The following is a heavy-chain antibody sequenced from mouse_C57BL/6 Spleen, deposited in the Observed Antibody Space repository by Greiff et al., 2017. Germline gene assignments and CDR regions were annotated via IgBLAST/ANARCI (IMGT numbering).Heavy chain of an antibody. CDR1: GYTFTSYW. D-gene: IGHD1-1*01. Sequence: QVQLQQPGAELVKPGASVKMSCKASGYTFTSYWITWVKQRPGQGLEWIGDIYPGSGSTNYNEKFKSKATLTVDTSSSTAYMQLSSLTSEDSAVYYCARGEGFITTVVGAMDYWGQGTSVTVSS. V-gene: IGHV1-55*01. CDR2: IYPGSGST. CDR3: ARGEGFITTVVGAMDY. J-gene: IGHJ4*01.